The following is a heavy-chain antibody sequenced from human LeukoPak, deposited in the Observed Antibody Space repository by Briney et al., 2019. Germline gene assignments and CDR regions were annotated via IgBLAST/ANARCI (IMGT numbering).Heavy chain of an antibody. D-gene: IGHD3-3*01. Sequence: GGSLRFSCAASGFTFSSYAMSWVRQAPGKGLEWVSAISGSGGSTYYADSVKGRFTISRDNSKNTLYLQMNSLRAEDTAVYYCAKAKDFWSGLDYWGQGTLVTVSS. CDR1: GFTFSSYA. CDR2: ISGSGGST. V-gene: IGHV3-23*01. CDR3: AKAKDFWSGLDY. J-gene: IGHJ4*02.